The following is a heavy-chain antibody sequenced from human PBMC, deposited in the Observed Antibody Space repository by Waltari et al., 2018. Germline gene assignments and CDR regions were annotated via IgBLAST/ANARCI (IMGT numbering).Heavy chain of an antibody. D-gene: IGHD6-13*01. Sequence: EVQLVESGGGLVQPGGSLRLSCAASGFTFSSYWMSWVRQAPGKGLEWVANIKQDGSEKYYVDSVKGRFTISRDNAKNSLYLQMNSLRAEDTAVYYCARDVGHRSRDSNGMDVWGQGTTVTVSS. CDR2: IKQDGSEK. CDR1: GFTFSSYW. CDR3: ARDVGHRSRDSNGMDV. J-gene: IGHJ6*02. V-gene: IGHV3-7*01.